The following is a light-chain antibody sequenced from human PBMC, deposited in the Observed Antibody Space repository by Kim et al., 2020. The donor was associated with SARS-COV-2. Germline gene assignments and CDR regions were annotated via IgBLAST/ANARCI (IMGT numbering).Light chain of an antibody. CDR2: GAS. CDR3: QQYGSSPPIT. V-gene: IGKV3-20*01. Sequence: IVLTQSPGTLSLSPGERATLSCRASQSVSSSYLAWYQQKPGQAPRLLIYGASIRATGIPDRFSGSGSGTDFTLTISRLEPEDFAVYYCQQYGSSPPITFGPGTKVDIK. J-gene: IGKJ3*01. CDR1: QSVSSSY.